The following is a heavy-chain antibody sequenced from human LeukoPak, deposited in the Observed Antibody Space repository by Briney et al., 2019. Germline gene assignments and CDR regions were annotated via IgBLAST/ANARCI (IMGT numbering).Heavy chain of an antibody. CDR1: GFTFSSYS. V-gene: IGHV3-48*02. Sequence: GGSLRLTCAASGFTFSSYSMNWVRQAPGKGLEWVSYISSSSSTIYYADSVKGRFTISRDNAENSLYLQMNSLRDEDTAVYYCARPYSSGYYYPAYWGQGTLVTVSS. CDR3: ARPYSSGYYYPAY. D-gene: IGHD3-22*01. J-gene: IGHJ4*02. CDR2: ISSSSSTI.